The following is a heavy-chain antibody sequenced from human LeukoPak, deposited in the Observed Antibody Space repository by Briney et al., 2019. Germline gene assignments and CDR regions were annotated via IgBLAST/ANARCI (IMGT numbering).Heavy chain of an antibody. CDR3: AGGLIDDYYYYYYMDV. CDR2: VYTSGST. V-gene: IGHV4-61*02. CDR1: GGSISSGSYY. D-gene: IGHD3-16*01. Sequence: SETLSLTCTVPGGSISSGSYYWSWIRQPAGKGLEWIGRVYTSGSTNYNPSLKSRVTISVDTSKNQFSLRLSSVTAADTAVYYCAGGLIDDYYYYYYMDVWGKGTTVTVSS. J-gene: IGHJ6*03.